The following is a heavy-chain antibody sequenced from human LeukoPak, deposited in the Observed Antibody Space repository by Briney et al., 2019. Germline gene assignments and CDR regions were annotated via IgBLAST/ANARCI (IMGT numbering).Heavy chain of an antibody. V-gene: IGHV3-21*01. D-gene: IGHD3-16*02. CDR2: ISSSSSYI. CDR1: GFTYSSYR. Sequence: GGSLPLSCAASGFTYSSYRMNWVRQAPGKGLEGVSFISSSSSYIYYADSVKGRFTISRDNAKNSLYLQMNSLRAEDTAVYYCARDGMITFGGVIVKGAFDIWGQGTMVTVSS. CDR3: ARDGMITFGGVIVKGAFDI. J-gene: IGHJ3*02.